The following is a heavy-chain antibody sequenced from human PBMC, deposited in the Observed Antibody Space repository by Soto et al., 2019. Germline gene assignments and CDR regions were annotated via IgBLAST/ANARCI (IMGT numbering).Heavy chain of an antibody. CDR2: MNPNSGNT. D-gene: IGHD3-3*01. J-gene: IGHJ6*02. Sequence: ASVKVSCKASGYTFTSYDINWVRQATGQGLEWMGWMNPNSGNTGYAQKFQGRVTMTRNTSISTAYMELSSLRSEDTAVYYCARVGYYDFWSGYPWSYYYGMDVWGQGTTVTVSS. V-gene: IGHV1-8*01. CDR3: ARVGYYDFWSGYPWSYYYGMDV. CDR1: GYTFTSYD.